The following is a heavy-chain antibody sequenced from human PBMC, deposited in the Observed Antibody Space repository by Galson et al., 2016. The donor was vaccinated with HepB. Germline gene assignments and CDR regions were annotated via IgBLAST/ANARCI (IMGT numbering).Heavy chain of an antibody. J-gene: IGHJ3*01. Sequence: SLRLSCAASGFTLSNSGINWVCQAPGKGLQWVSYISSSIRTIYYADSVMGRFTISRDNAENSVYLQMNSLRDEDTAVYYCARELVRSAFDLWGQGTMVAVSS. V-gene: IGHV3-48*02. CDR2: ISSSIRTI. D-gene: IGHD4/OR15-4a*01. CDR3: ARELVRSAFDL. CDR1: GFTLSNSG.